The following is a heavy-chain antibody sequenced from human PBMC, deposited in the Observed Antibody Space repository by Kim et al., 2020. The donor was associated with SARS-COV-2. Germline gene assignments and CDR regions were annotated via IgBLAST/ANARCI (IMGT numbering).Heavy chain of an antibody. CDR2: ISSSGSTI. V-gene: IGHV3-48*03. CDR1: GFTFSSYE. J-gene: IGHJ4*02. CDR3: ARVCSSTSCYGPSRFDY. D-gene: IGHD2-2*01. Sequence: GGSLRLSCAASGFTFSSYEMNWVRQAPGKGLEWVSYISSSGSTIYYADSVKGRFTISRDNAKNSLYLQMNSLRAEDTAVYYCARVCSSTSCYGPSRFDYWGQGTLVTVSS.